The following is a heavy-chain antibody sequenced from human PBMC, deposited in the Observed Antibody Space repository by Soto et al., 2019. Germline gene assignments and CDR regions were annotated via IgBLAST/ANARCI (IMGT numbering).Heavy chain of an antibody. CDR2: IYWDDDK. J-gene: IGHJ4*02. CDR3: VHKVLREAVFDY. Sequence: QITLTESGPTLLKPTQTLTLTCTFSGFSLSTSGVGVGWIRQPPGKALEWLALIYWDDDKLYSPSLKSSLSXXKXXSKNQVVLTMTNMDPVDTATYYCVHKVLREAVFDYWGQGTLVTVSS. V-gene: IGHV2-5*02. D-gene: IGHD3-10*01. CDR1: GFSLSTSGVG.